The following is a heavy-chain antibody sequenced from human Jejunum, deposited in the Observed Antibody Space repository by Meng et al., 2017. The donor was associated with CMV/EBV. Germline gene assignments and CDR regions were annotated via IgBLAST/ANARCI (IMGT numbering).Heavy chain of an antibody. Sequence: VQSLPTGPGLGHTQHTTHLNCAISWESGARKSAAWNWIRQAPSRGLEWLGRAYYRSKWFYDYALSVKSRISINPDTSKNRFSLKLNSVTPEDTAVYYCARGLYDSSWSTFDYWGQGTLVTVSS. CDR1: WESGARKSAA. J-gene: IGHJ4*02. CDR3: ARGLYDSSWSTFDY. V-gene: IGHV6-1*01. D-gene: IGHD6-13*01. CDR2: AYYRSKWFY.